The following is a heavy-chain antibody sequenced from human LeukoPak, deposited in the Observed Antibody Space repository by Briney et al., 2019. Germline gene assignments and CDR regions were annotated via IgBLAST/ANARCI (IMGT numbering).Heavy chain of an antibody. J-gene: IGHJ3*02. V-gene: IGHV3-48*01. CDR1: GFTFSRNT. CDR2: ISSSSSTI. D-gene: IGHD6-19*01. CDR3: ARDNRRGWYGDDAFDI. Sequence: GGSLRLSCAASGFTFSRNTMNWVRQAPGKGLEWVSYISSSSSTIYYADSVKGRFTISRDNAKNSLYLQMNSLRAEDTAVYYCARDNRRGWYGDDAFDIWGQGTMVTVSS.